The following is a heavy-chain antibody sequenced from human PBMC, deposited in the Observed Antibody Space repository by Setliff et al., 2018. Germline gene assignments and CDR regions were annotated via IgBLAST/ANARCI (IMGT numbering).Heavy chain of an antibody. CDR1: GISITSGHY. V-gene: IGHV4-38-2*02. CDR2: IYHRGRR. D-gene: IGHD3-10*01. J-gene: IGHJ6*03. CDR3: ARDNRARHYMDV. Sequence: KPSETLSLTCDVSGISITSGHYWGWIRQSPGEGLEWIATIYHRGRRYYNPSLDSRVAISLDASKNQYSLRLSSVTAADTAVYYCARDNRARHYMDVWGKGTTVTVSS.